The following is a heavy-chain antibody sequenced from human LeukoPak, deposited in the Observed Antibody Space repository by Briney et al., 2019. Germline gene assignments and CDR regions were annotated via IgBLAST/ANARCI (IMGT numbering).Heavy chain of an antibody. Sequence: GGSLRLSCAASGFTFSSYWMHWVRQAPGKGLVWVSRINSDGSSTSYADSVKGRFTISRDNAKNTLYLQMNSLRAEDTAVYYCARDEQYYDFWSGYYHNLFDYWGQGTPVTVS. CDR2: INSDGSST. V-gene: IGHV3-74*01. CDR1: GFTFSSYW. J-gene: IGHJ4*02. CDR3: ARDEQYYDFWSGYYHNLFDY. D-gene: IGHD3-3*01.